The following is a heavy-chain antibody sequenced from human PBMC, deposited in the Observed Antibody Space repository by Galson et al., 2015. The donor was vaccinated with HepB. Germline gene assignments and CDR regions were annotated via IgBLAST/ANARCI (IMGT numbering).Heavy chain of an antibody. CDR2: ISSSSSTI. V-gene: IGHV3-48*02. Sequence: SLRLSCAASGFTFSSYSMNWVRQAPGKGLVWVSYISSSSSTIYYADSVKGRFTISRDNAKNSLYLQMNSLRDEDTAVYYCARDPGNTGMVTGYLDYWGQGTLVTVSS. J-gene: IGHJ4*02. CDR1: GFTFSSYS. D-gene: IGHD5-18*01. CDR3: ARDPGNTGMVTGYLDY.